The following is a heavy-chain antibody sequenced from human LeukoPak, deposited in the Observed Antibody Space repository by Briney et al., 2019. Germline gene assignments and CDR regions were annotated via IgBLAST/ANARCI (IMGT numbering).Heavy chain of an antibody. Sequence: ASVLVSCMASGYTFRIHDINWVRQAPGQGLEWMGWVSPKTGRTGYAQKFQGRVYMTTNASLSTAYMELSSLRSDDTAVYFCARESERNDGWFDPWGQGTLVTVSS. J-gene: IGHJ5*02. CDR3: ARESERNDGWFDP. V-gene: IGHV1-8*01. CDR2: VSPKTGRT. CDR1: GYTFRIHD. D-gene: IGHD1-1*01.